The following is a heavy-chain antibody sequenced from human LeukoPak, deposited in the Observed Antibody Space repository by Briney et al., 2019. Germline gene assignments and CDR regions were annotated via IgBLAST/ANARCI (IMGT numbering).Heavy chain of an antibody. Sequence: ASVKVSCKASGYTFTGYYMHWVQQAPGQGLEWMGWINPNSGGTNYAQKFQGRVTMTRDTSISTAYMELSRLRSDDTAVYYCARDISGSYYPGDYWGQGTLVTVSS. D-gene: IGHD3-10*01. CDR3: ARDISGSYYPGDY. V-gene: IGHV1-2*02. CDR2: INPNSGGT. CDR1: GYTFTGYY. J-gene: IGHJ4*02.